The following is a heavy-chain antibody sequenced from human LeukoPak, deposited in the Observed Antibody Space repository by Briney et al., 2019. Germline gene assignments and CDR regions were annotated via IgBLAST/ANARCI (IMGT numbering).Heavy chain of an antibody. CDR2: IRPDGIDK. CDR3: AKNRGGTYKYYMDV. D-gene: IGHD1-1*01. CDR1: GFTFRNHW. V-gene: IGHV3-7*03. Sequence: PGGSLRLSCVGSGFTFRNHWVNWVRQSPRKGLEWVANIRPDGIDKYYVDSARGRFTVSRDNAKNSAFLQMNSLRVEDTAVYYCAKNRGGTYKYYMDVWGNGTTVTVSS. J-gene: IGHJ6*03.